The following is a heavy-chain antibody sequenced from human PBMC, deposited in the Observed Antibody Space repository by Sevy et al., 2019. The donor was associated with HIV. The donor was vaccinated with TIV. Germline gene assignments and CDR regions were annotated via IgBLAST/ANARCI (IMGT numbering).Heavy chain of an antibody. Sequence: GGSLRLSCAASGFTFSSYVMSWVRQAPGKGLEWVSRISASGISTYYADSVKGRFTISRDNSKNTLYLQMNSLRAEDTAFYYCAGAHTSSWSLFDYWGRGTLVTVSS. CDR1: GFTFSSYV. CDR3: AGAHTSSWSLFDY. CDR2: ISASGIST. J-gene: IGHJ4*02. V-gene: IGHV3-23*01. D-gene: IGHD6-13*01.